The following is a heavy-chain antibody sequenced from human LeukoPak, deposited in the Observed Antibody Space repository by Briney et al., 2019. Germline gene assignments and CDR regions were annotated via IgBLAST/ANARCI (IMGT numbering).Heavy chain of an antibody. CDR2: ISYDGSNK. CDR1: GFTFSSYG. V-gene: IGHV3-30*18. J-gene: IGHJ4*02. D-gene: IGHD6-19*01. Sequence: GGSLRLSCAASGFTFSSYGMHWVRQAPGKGLEWVAVISYDGSNKYYADSVKGRFTISRDNSKNTLYLQMNSLRAEDTAVYYCAKGSSSSGWYLDYWGQGTLVTVSS. CDR3: AKGSSSSGWYLDY.